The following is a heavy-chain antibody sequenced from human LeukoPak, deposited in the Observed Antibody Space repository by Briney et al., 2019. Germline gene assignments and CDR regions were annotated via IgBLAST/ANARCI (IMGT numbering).Heavy chain of an antibody. D-gene: IGHD3-10*01. J-gene: IGHJ6*03. CDR1: GFTFDDYG. CDR3: AREGRVRGVMRYCYYYMDV. CDR2: INWNGGST. V-gene: IGHV3-20*04. Sequence: GGSLRLSCAASGFTFDDYGMSWVRQAPGKGLEWVSGINWNGGSTGYADSVKGRFTISRDNAKNSLYLQMNSLRAEDTALYYCAREGRVRGVMRYCYYYMDVWGKGTTVTVSS.